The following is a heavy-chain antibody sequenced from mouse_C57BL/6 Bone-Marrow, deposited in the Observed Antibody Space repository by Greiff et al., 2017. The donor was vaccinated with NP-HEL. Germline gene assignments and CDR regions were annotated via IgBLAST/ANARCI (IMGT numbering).Heavy chain of an antibody. J-gene: IGHJ4*01. CDR3: SRDGGDGYDYAMDY. V-gene: IGHV5-4*01. CDR2: ISDGGSYT. Sequence: EVKVVESGGGLVKPGGSLKLSCAASGFTFSSYAMSWVRQTPEKRLEWVATISDGGSYTYYPDNVKGRFTISRDNAKNNLYLEMSHLKSVDTAMYYWSRDGGDGYDYAMDYWGQGTSVTVSS. CDR1: GFTFSSYA. D-gene: IGHD2-3*01.